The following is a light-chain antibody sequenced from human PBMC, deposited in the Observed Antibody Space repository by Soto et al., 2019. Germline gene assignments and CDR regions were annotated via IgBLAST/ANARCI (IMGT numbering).Light chain of an antibody. CDR3: QQYNNWPPIT. CDR2: DAS. CDR1: QSVRSK. Sequence: EIVMTQSPGTLSVSPGERATLSCRASQSVRSKLAWYQQKPGQAPRLLIYDASTRATGIPARFSGSGSGTEFTLTISSLQSEDFAVYSCQQYNNWPPITFGQGTRLEIK. V-gene: IGKV3-15*01. J-gene: IGKJ5*01.